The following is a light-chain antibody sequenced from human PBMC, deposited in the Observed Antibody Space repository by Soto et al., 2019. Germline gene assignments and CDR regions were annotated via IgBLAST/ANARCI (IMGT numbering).Light chain of an antibody. V-gene: IGKV3-15*01. Sequence: EIVMTQSPATLSVSPGERATLSCRASQSVSNNLAWYQKKPGQAPRLLIYGASTRATGIPARFSGSGSGTEFTLTISSMQSEDFAVYECQHYNNWCTFGQGTRVEIK. CDR1: QSVSNN. J-gene: IGKJ1*01. CDR3: QHYNNWCT. CDR2: GAS.